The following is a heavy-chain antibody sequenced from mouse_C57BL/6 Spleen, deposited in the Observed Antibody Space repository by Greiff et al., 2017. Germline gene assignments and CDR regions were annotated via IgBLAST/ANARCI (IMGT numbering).Heavy chain of an antibody. Sequence: EVNVVESEGGLVQPGSSMKLSCTASGFTFSDYYMAWVRQVPEKGLEWVANINYDGSSTYYLDSLKSRFIISRDNAKNILYLQMSSLKSEDTATYYCARDKGDYYGSPYAMDYWGQGTSVTVSS. CDR1: GFTFSDYY. CDR3: ARDKGDYYGSPYAMDY. D-gene: IGHD1-1*01. V-gene: IGHV5-16*01. CDR2: INYDGSST. J-gene: IGHJ4*01.